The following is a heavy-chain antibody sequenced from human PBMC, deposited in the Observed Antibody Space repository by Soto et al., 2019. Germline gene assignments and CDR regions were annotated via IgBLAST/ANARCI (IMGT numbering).Heavy chain of an antibody. CDR2: ISYDGSNK. J-gene: IGHJ4*02. CDR1: GFTFSSYA. CDR3: ARDHIEELLYSLDY. Sequence: LRLSCAASGFTFSSYAMHWVRQAPGKGLEWVAVISYDGSNKYYADSVKGRFTISRDNSKNTLYLQMNSLRAEDTAVYYCARDHIEELLYSLDYWGQGTLVTVSS. V-gene: IGHV3-30-3*01. D-gene: IGHD2-2*02.